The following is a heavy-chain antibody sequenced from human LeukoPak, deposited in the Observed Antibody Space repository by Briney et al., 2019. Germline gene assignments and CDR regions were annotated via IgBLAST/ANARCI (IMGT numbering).Heavy chain of an antibody. CDR3: AREPAQHLAPLDWYFDL. CDR1: GFTFSSYS. D-gene: IGHD6-13*01. V-gene: IGHV3-21*04. CDR2: ISSSSSYI. J-gene: IGHJ2*01. Sequence: GGSLRLSCAASGFTFSSYSMNWVRQAPGKGLEWVSSISSSSSYIYYADSVKGRFTISRDNAKNSLYLQMNSLRAEDTAVYYCAREPAQHLAPLDWYFDLWGRGTQVTVSS.